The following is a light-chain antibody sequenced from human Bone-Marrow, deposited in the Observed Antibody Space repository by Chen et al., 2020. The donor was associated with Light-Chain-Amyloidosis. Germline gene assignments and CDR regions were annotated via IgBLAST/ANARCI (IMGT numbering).Light chain of an antibody. Sequence: NFMLTQPHSVSESPGKTVIISCTRSSVSIATNYVQWYQQRPGSSPTTVIYEDDQRPSGVPDRFSGSIDRSSNSASLTISGLNTEDEADYYCQSYQGSSQGVFGGGTKLTVL. CDR1: SVSIATNY. CDR2: EDD. V-gene: IGLV6-57*01. CDR3: QSYQGSSQGV. J-gene: IGLJ3*02.